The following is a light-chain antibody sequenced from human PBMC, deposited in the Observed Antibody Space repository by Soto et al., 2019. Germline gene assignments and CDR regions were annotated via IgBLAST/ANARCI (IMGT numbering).Light chain of an antibody. CDR1: SSNIGAGYD. J-gene: IGLJ3*02. CDR2: GNS. Sequence: QSVLTQPPSVSGAPGQRVTISCTGSSSNIGAGYDVHWYQQLPGTAPKLLIYGNSNRPSGVPDRFSGSKSGTSASLAITGLQAEDEADYYCQSYDSSLSALFGGGTKPHRP. V-gene: IGLV1-40*01. CDR3: QSYDSSLSAL.